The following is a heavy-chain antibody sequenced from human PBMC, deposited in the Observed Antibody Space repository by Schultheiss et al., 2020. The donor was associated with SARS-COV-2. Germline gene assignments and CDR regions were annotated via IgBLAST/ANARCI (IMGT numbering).Heavy chain of an antibody. J-gene: IGHJ4*02. V-gene: IGHV3-48*03. CDR2: ISSSGSTI. CDR3: ARDLSPLPGIDY. CDR1: GFTFSSYE. Sequence: GGSLRLSCAASGFTFSSYEMNWVRQAPGKGLEWVSYISSSGSTIYYADSVKGRFTISRDNAKNSLYLQMNSLRAEDTAVYYCARDLSPLPGIDYWGQGTLVTVSS.